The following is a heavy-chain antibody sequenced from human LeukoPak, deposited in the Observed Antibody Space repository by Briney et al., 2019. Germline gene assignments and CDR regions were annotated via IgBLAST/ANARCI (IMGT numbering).Heavy chain of an antibody. CDR3: ARQGDSSGWPIDY. CDR2: IYHTGST. V-gene: IGHV4-59*02. J-gene: IGHJ4*02. D-gene: IGHD6-19*01. CDR1: GGSVSDYY. Sequence: SETLSLTCTISGGSVSDYYWSWIRQSPGKGLEWIGYIYHTGSTSYSPSLKSRVTISADTSQNQFSLKLSSVTAADTAVYYCARQGDSSGWPIDYWGQGTLVTVSS.